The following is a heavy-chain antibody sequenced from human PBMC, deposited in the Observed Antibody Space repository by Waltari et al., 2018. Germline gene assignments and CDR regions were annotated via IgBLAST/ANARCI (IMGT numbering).Heavy chain of an antibody. J-gene: IGHJ4*02. CDR2: IIPIFGTA. CDR1: GGTFSSYA. Sequence: QVQLVQSGAEVTKPGSSVNASCTASGGTFSSYAIRWLRQAPGQGLEWMGGIIPIFGTANYAQKFQGRVTITAYKSTSKAYMELSSLRSEDTDVYYCARVGGSSDTLFDYWGQGTLVTVSS. D-gene: IGHD5-18*01. CDR3: ARVGGSSDTLFDY. V-gene: IGHV1-69*14.